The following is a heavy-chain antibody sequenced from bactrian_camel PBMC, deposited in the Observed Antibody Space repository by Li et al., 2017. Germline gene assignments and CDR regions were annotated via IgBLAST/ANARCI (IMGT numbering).Heavy chain of an antibody. J-gene: IGHJ4*01. CDR3: ASALGSRCVNLIRSGSPNWDH. Sequence: HVQLVESGGGSVQAGGSLRLSCVASGFTFGRYCVAWFRQAPGKEREGVAFIYPHGVDTQYSDSVKGRFTISREDAKATTYLEMNDLKPEDSAVYYCASALGSRCVNLIRSGSPNWDHWGQGTQVTVS. CDR2: IYPHGVDT. CDR1: GFTFGRYC. D-gene: IGHD1*01. V-gene: IGHV3S6*01.